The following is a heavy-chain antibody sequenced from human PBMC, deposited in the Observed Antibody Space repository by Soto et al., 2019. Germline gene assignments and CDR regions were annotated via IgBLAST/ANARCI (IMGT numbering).Heavy chain of an antibody. CDR2: IYYSGST. Sequence: SETLSLTCTVSGGSISSYYWSWIRQPPGKGLEWIGYIYYSGSTNYNPSLKSRVTISVDTSKNQFSLKLSSVTAADTAVYYCARDRGAVAGNWFDPWGQGPLVTVSS. V-gene: IGHV4-59*01. CDR1: GGSISSYY. CDR3: ARDRGAVAGNWFDP. J-gene: IGHJ5*02. D-gene: IGHD6-19*01.